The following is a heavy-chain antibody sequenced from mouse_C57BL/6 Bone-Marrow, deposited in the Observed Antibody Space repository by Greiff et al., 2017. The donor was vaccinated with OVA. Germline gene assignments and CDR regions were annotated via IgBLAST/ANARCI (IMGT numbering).Heavy chain of an antibody. CDR2: ISYSGST. D-gene: IGHD3-2*02. V-gene: IGHV3-1*01. Sequence: EVKLVESGPGMVKPSQSLSLTCTVTGYSITSGYDWHWIRHFPGNKLEWMGYISYSGSTNYNPSLKSRISITHDTSKNHFFLKLNSVTTEDTATYYCARGGSSGYVKDYWGQGTSVTVSS. CDR1: GYSITSGYD. CDR3: ARGGSSGYVKDY. J-gene: IGHJ4*01.